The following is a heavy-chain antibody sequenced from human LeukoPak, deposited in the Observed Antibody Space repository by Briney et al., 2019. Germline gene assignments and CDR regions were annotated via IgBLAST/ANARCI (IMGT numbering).Heavy chain of an antibody. CDR3: ARRGYDSSGYRGAFDI. D-gene: IGHD3-22*01. Sequence: PGESLKISCKGSGYSFTSYWIGWVRQMPGKGLEWMGIIYPGDSDTTYSPSFQGQVTISADKSISTAYLQWSSLKASDTAMYYCARRGYDSSGYRGAFDIWGQGTMVTVSS. CDR1: GYSFTSYW. V-gene: IGHV5-51*01. CDR2: IYPGDSDT. J-gene: IGHJ3*02.